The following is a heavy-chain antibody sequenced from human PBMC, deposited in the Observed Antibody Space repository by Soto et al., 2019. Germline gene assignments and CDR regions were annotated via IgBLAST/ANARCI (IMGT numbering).Heavy chain of an antibody. Sequence: SETLSLTCSVSGGSISGHYWTWIRQSPGKGLEWIGYIFYSGSTNYNPSLKSRVTISVDTSKNQFSLKMSSVTAADTAVYYCARVGSSGWSPDYWGRGTLVTVSS. CDR3: ARVGSSGWSPDY. J-gene: IGHJ4*02. CDR1: GGSISGHY. V-gene: IGHV4-59*11. D-gene: IGHD6-19*01. CDR2: IFYSGST.